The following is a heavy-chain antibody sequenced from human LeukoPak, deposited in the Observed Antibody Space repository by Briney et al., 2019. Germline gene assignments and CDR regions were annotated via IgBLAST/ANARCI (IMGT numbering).Heavy chain of an antibody. CDR2: IMSDGTGI. CDR1: GFTFSNYW. V-gene: IGHV3-74*01. CDR3: ARGQPIDY. J-gene: IGHJ4*02. Sequence: GGSLTLSCTTSGFTFSNYWMYWVSQAPGKGLMWVSRIMSDGTGITYTDSVEGRFTISRDNAKNTLYLQMNSLRDEDTAVYYCARGQPIDYWGQGTLVTVSS. D-gene: IGHD3-10*01.